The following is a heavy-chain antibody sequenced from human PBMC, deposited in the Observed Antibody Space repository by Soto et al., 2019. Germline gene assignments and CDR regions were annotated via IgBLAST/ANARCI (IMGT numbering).Heavy chain of an antibody. J-gene: IGHJ4*02. Sequence: SETLSLTCTVSGGSISSYYWSWIRQPPGKGLEWIGYIYYSGSTNYNPSHKSRVTISVETTKHQFSLMLISVTASDTAVDYCARDLTVFNGFDYWGQGTLVTVSS. CDR1: GGSISSYY. CDR2: IYYSGST. D-gene: IGHD1-20*01. V-gene: IGHV4-59*01. CDR3: ARDLTVFNGFDY.